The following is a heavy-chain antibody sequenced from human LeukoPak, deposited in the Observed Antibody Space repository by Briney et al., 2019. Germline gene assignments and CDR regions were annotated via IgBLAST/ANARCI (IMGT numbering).Heavy chain of an antibody. CDR3: TRARGYSSGFDP. V-gene: IGHV1-46*03. D-gene: IGHD5-18*01. CDR2: INPSGGST. CDR1: GYTFTSYY. J-gene: IGHJ5*02. Sequence: ASVKVSCKACGYTFTSYYIHWVRQAPGQGLEWMGIINPSGGSTNYAQKFQGRVTMTRDKSTSTVYMELSSLRSEDTAVYYCTRARGYSSGFDPWGQGTLVTVSS.